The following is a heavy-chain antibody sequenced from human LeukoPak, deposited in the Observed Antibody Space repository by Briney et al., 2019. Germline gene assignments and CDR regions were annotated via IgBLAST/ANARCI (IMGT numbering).Heavy chain of an antibody. CDR2: ISWNSGSI. Sequence: GGSLRLSCAASGFTFDDYAMHWVRQAPGKGLEWVSGISWNSGSIGYADSVKGRFTISRDNAKNSLYLQMNSLRTEDTAVYYCARHVYYYDSSGYSHYYYYYGMDVWGQGTTVTVSS. V-gene: IGHV3-9*01. D-gene: IGHD3-22*01. J-gene: IGHJ6*02. CDR1: GFTFDDYA. CDR3: ARHVYYYDSSGYSHYYYYYGMDV.